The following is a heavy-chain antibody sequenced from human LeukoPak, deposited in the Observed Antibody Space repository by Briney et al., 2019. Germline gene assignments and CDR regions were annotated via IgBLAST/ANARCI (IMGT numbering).Heavy chain of an antibody. D-gene: IGHD3-22*01. Sequence: GASVKVSCKASGYTFTGYYMHWVRQAPGQGLEWMGWINPNSGGTNYAQKFQGRVTMTRDTSISTAYMELSRLRSDDTAVYYCARGAGSGSISLPGDDAFDIWGQGTMVTVSS. J-gene: IGHJ3*02. V-gene: IGHV1-2*02. CDR2: INPNSGGT. CDR3: ARGAGSGSISLPGDDAFDI. CDR1: GYTFTGYY.